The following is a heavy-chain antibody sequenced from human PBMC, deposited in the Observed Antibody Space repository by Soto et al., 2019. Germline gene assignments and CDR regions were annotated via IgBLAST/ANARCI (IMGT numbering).Heavy chain of an antibody. D-gene: IGHD3-22*01. Sequence: PGGSLRLSCTAPGFTFGDYAMSWVRQAPGKGLEWVGFIRSKAYGGTTEYAASVTVRFTISRDDSKIIAYLQTNSLKTECTAVNYCTRPVDPVVSSRDPPHLDYWGQGPLVSVSS. CDR1: GFTFGDYA. CDR2: IRSKAYGGTT. V-gene: IGHV3-49*04. CDR3: TRPVDPVVSSRDPPHLDY. J-gene: IGHJ4*02.